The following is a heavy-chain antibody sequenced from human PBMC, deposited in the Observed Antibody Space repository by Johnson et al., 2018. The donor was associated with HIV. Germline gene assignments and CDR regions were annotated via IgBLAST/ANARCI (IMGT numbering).Heavy chain of an antibody. V-gene: IGHV3-64*07. J-gene: IGHJ3*02. CDR2: ITNGGST. CDR3: ARRGITIVADAFDS. CDR1: GFTFSRYD. D-gene: IGHD3-10*01. Sequence: EVQLVESGGGLVQPGGSLRLSCAASGFTFSRYDMHWVRQAPGKGLEYVSGITNGGSTYSADSVKGRFTISRDNAKKLLYLQMYSLRAEDTAFYYCARRGITIVADAFDSWGQGTMVTVSS.